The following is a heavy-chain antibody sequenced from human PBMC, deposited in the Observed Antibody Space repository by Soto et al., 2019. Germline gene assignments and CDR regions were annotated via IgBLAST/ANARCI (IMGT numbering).Heavy chain of an antibody. D-gene: IGHD3-22*01. CDR2: ISSSSSYT. V-gene: IGHV3-11*03. J-gene: IGHJ3*02. Sequence: GGSLRLSCAASGFTFSDYYMSWIRQAPGKGLEWVSFISSSSSYTNYADSVKGRFTFSRDNAKNSLYLQMNSLRAEDTAVYYCARTPVVITNAFDIWGQGTMVTVSS. CDR3: ARTPVVITNAFDI. CDR1: GFTFSDYY.